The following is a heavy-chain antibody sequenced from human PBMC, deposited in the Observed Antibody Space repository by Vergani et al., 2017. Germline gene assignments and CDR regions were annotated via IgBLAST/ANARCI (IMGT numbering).Heavy chain of an antibody. CDR2: ISGSGGST. CDR3: TTVGRHYCDSSGYYYYYYGMDV. V-gene: IGHV3-23*01. D-gene: IGHD3-22*01. J-gene: IGHJ6*02. Sequence: EVQLLESGGGLVQPGGSLRLSGAASGFTFSSYAMSWVRQAPGKGLEWVSAISGSGGSTYYADSVKGRFTISRDNSKTTLYLQMNSLGAEETAVYSCTTVGRHYCDSSGYYYYYYGMDVWGQGTTVTVSS. CDR1: GFTFSSYA.